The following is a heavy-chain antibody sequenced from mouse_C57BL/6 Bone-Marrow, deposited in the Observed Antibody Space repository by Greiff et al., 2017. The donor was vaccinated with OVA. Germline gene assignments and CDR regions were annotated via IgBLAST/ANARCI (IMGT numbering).Heavy chain of an antibody. CDR1: GFTFSDYG. CDR3: ARVYYYGWFAY. Sequence: VQLKESGGGLVQPGGSLKLSCAASGFTFSDYGMAWVRQAPRKGPEWVAFISNLAYSIYYADTVTGRFTISRENAKNTLYLEMSSLRSEDTAMYYCARVYYYGWFAYWGQGTLVTVSA. D-gene: IGHD1-1*01. J-gene: IGHJ3*01. CDR2: ISNLAYSI. V-gene: IGHV5-15*01.